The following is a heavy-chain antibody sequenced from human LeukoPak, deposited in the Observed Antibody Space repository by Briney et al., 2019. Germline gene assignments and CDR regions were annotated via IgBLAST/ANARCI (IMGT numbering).Heavy chain of an antibody. D-gene: IGHD1-14*01. CDR3: ARGTSAGGNHPDT. CDR1: GGSISGYY. V-gene: IGHV4-59*01. CDR2: IHSSGST. J-gene: IGHJ5*02. Sequence: SETLSLTCTVPGGSISGYYWNWIRQSPGKGLEWIAQIHSSGSTDYNPSHKSRLTISIDASKNQFSLKLSSVTAADTAVYYCARGTSAGGNHPDTWGQGTLVTVSS.